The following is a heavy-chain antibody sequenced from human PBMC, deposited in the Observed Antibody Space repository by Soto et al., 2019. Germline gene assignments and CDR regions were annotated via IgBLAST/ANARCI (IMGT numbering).Heavy chain of an antibody. Sequence: EVHLVESGGGLVKPGGSLRRSCAVSGFTFSSCTMNWVRQAPGKGLEWVSSISPSTSHIYYADSVKGRFTISRDNAKNSLFLQMKSLRAEDTAVYYCSVCSGGACHQNYGMDVWGQGTTVTVSS. CDR2: ISPSTSHI. J-gene: IGHJ6*02. CDR3: SVCSGGACHQNYGMDV. CDR1: GFTFSSCT. V-gene: IGHV3-21*01. D-gene: IGHD2-15*01.